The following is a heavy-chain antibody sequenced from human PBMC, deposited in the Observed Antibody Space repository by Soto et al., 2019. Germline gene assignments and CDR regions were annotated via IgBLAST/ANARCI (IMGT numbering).Heavy chain of an antibody. V-gene: IGHV3-30*03. CDR3: EANGFWGGYINRYYYYGMDV. D-gene: IGHD3-3*01. J-gene: IGHJ6*02. CDR1: GFTFSSYG. Sequence: QVQLVESGGGVVQPGRSLRLSCAASGFTFSSYGMHWVRQAPGKGLEWVAVISYDGRNKYYADSVKGRFTISRDNSKNTLYLQMNSLSAEDTAVYYCEANGFWGGYINRYYYYGMDVWGQGTTVTVSS. CDR2: ISYDGRNK.